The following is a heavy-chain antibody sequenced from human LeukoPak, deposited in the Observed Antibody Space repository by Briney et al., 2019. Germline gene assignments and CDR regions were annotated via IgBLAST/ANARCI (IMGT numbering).Heavy chain of an antibody. CDR1: GFTFSSYA. CDR2: ISSNGGST. V-gene: IGHV3-64D*06. J-gene: IGHJ4*02. D-gene: IGHD2/OR15-2a*01. Sequence: GGSLRLSCSASGFTFSSYAMHWVRQAPGKGLEYVSTISSNGGSTYYADSVKGRFTISRDNSKNTLYLQMSSLRAEDTAVYYCVKVSNGDYVDYWGQGTLVTVSS. CDR3: VKVSNGDYVDY.